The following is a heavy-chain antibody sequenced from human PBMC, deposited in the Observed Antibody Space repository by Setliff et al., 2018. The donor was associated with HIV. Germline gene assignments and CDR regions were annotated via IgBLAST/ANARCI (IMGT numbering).Heavy chain of an antibody. CDR3: TRLRGYSYGLASYYYYYMDV. CDR1: GFTFSTHW. V-gene: IGHV3-23*03. Sequence: GSLRLSCAASGFTFSTHWMTWVRQAPGKGLEWVSVIYSGGSSTFYADSVKGRFTISRDDSRDTLYLQMNSLRAEDTAVYYCTRLRGYSYGLASYYYYYMDVWGKGTTVTVSS. D-gene: IGHD5-18*01. J-gene: IGHJ6*03. CDR2: IYSGGSST.